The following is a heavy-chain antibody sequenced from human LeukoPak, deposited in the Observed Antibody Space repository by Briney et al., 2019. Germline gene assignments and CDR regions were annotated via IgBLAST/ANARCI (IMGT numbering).Heavy chain of an antibody. CDR2: ISSSSSYI. Sequence: GGSLRLSCAASGFTFSSYSMNWVRQAPGKGLEWVSSISSSSSYIYYADSVKGRFTISRDNSKNTLYLQMNSLRAEDTAVYYCAKGVEQQLVRGAFDIWGQGTMVTVSS. V-gene: IGHV3-21*01. J-gene: IGHJ3*02. CDR3: AKGVEQQLVRGAFDI. CDR1: GFTFSSYS. D-gene: IGHD6-13*01.